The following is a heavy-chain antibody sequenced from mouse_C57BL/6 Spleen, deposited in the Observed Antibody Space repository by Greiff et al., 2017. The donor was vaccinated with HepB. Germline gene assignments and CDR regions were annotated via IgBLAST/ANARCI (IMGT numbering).Heavy chain of an antibody. D-gene: IGHD2-4*01. V-gene: IGHV14-3*01. CDR3: APLYDYDDVGSWFAY. Sequence: EVQLQQSVAELVRPGASVKLSCTASGFNIKNTYMHWVKQRPEQGLEWIGRIDPANGNTKYAPKFQGKATITADTSSNTAYLQLSSLTSEDTAIYYCAPLYDYDDVGSWFAYWGQGTLVTVSA. CDR2: IDPANGNT. CDR1: GFNIKNTY. J-gene: IGHJ3*01.